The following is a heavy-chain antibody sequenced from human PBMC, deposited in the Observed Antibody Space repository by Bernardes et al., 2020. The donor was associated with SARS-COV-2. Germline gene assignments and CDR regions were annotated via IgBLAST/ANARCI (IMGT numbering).Heavy chain of an antibody. V-gene: IGHV3-23*01. D-gene: IGHD1-26*01. CDR3: AKTSGSFFGRWFDP. CDR2: ISASGGST. CDR1: GFIFNSYA. J-gene: IGHJ5*02. Sequence: GGSLRLSCETSGFIFNSYAMTWVRQAPGKGLEWVSTISASGGSTHYADSVKGRFTISRDNSRKLLFLQMNSLRAEDTAVYYCAKTSGSFFGRWFDPWGQGTLVTVSS.